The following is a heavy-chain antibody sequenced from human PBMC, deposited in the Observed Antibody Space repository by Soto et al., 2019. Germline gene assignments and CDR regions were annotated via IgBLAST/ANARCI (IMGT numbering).Heavy chain of an antibody. V-gene: IGHV4-4*07. Sequence: PSETLSLTCTVPGGSISSYYWSWIRQPAGKGLEWIGRIYTSGSTNYNPSLKSRVTMSVDTSKNQFSLKLSSVTAADTAVYYCARACSSNSCYDVFDYWGQGTLVTVSS. CDR1: GGSISSYY. CDR3: ARACSSNSCYDVFDY. D-gene: IGHD2-2*01. CDR2: IYTSGST. J-gene: IGHJ4*02.